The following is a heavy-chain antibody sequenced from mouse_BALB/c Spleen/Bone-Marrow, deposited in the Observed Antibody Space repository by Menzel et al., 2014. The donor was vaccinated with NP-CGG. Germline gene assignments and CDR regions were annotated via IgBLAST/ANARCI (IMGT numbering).Heavy chain of an antibody. CDR3: TRQYGNYYAMDY. J-gene: IGHJ4*01. V-gene: IGHV1S126*01. D-gene: IGHD2-10*02. CDR2: IYPSDSYT. Sequence: QVQLKESGAELVRPGASVKVSCKASGYTSTSYWINWVKRRPGQGLEWIGNIYPSDSYTNYNQNLKDKATLTVDKSSSTAYMQLSSPTSEDSAVYYCTRQYGNYYAMDYWGQGTSVTVSS. CDR1: GYTSTSYW.